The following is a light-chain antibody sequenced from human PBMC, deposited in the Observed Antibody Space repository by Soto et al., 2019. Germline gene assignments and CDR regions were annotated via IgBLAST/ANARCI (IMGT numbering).Light chain of an antibody. J-gene: IGKJ2*01. Sequence: DIQMTQSPSSLSASVGDRITITCQASQDMNNYLNWYQQKPGKAPKLLIYDASNLEPGVPATFSGSGSGTDFTFSISSLQPEDIATYYCQQYHTLPYTFGQGTKLEIK. CDR2: DAS. CDR3: QQYHTLPYT. CDR1: QDMNNY. V-gene: IGKV1-33*01.